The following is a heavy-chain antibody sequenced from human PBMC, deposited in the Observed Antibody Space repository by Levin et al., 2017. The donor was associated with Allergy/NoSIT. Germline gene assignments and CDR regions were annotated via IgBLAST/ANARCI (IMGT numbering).Heavy chain of an antibody. J-gene: IGHJ4*02. CDR2: ISGSGDTT. CDR3: ASKPGVAVAGTVY. D-gene: IGHD6-19*01. Sequence: GGSLRLSCAASGFTFSNYVMSWVRQAPGKGLEWVSAISGSGDTTSYADSVKGRFTISRDNSKNTLYLQRNSVRAEDTAVYYCASKPGVAVAGTVYWGQGALVTVSS. CDR1: GFTFSNYV. V-gene: IGHV3-23*01.